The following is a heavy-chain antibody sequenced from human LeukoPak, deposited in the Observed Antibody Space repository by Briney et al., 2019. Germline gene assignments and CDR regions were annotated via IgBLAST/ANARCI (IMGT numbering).Heavy chain of an antibody. CDR1: GFTVSSNY. V-gene: IGHV3-53*01. J-gene: IGHJ4*02. CDR2: IYSGGST. CDR3: AKDRRGYSSGSFDY. Sequence: GGSLRLSCAASGFTVSSNYMSWVRQAPGKGLEWVSVIYSGGSTYYADSVKGRFTISRDNSKNTLYLQMNSLRAEDTAVYYCAKDRRGYSSGSFDYWGQGTLVTVSS. D-gene: IGHD6-19*01.